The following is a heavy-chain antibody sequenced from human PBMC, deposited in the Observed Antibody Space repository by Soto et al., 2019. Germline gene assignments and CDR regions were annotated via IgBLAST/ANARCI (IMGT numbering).Heavy chain of an antibody. Sequence: GGSLRLSCAASGFTFSSYGMHWVRQAPGKGLEWVAVISYDGSNKYYADSVKGRFTISRDNSKNTLYLQMNSLRAEDTVVYYCAKDTIAVAPTFDYWGQGTLVTVSS. CDR1: GFTFSSYG. CDR2: ISYDGSNK. J-gene: IGHJ4*02. D-gene: IGHD6-19*01. V-gene: IGHV3-30*18. CDR3: AKDTIAVAPTFDY.